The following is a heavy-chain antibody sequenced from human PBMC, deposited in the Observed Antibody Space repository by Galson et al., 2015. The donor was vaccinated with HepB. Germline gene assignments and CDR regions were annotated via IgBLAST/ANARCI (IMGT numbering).Heavy chain of an antibody. CDR3: ARGDTALAMYYFDS. D-gene: IGHD5-18*01. CDR2: IYPGDSNT. V-gene: IGHV5-51*03. CDR1: GYSFPTYW. Sequence: QSGAEVKKPGESLKISCQGSGYSFPTYWIGWVRQMPGKGLEWMGVIYPGDSNTRYSPSFQGQVTISADKSINIAYLQWSSLKAPDTAMYHCARGDTALAMYYFDSWGQGTLVTVSS. J-gene: IGHJ4*02.